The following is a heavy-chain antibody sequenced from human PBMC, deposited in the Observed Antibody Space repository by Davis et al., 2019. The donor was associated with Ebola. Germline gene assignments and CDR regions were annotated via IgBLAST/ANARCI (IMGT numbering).Heavy chain of an antibody. CDR3: ARTSIVGTTTTASDI. J-gene: IGHJ3*02. CDR2: ISAYNGNT. D-gene: IGHD1-26*01. V-gene: IGHV1-18*01. CDR1: GYTFNNYA. Sequence: ASVKVSCKSSGYTFNNYAISWVRQAPGQGLEWMGWISAYNGNTNYAQILQGRVTMATDTSTGTAYMELRSLRSDDTAVYFCARTSIVGTTTTASDIWGQGTMVTVSS.